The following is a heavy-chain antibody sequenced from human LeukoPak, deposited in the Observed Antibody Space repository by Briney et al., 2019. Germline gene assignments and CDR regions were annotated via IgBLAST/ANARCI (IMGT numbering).Heavy chain of an antibody. Sequence: SGTLSLTCTVSGGSISNSYWSWVRQAPGKGLEWIGYTSYSGSTNYNPSLKSRVTMSVDTSTDQFSLRLISVTAANTAVYYCARTVSGDYYGMDVWGQGTTVTVSS. D-gene: IGHD1-26*01. J-gene: IGHJ6*02. CDR3: ARTVSGDYYGMDV. CDR2: TSYSGST. V-gene: IGHV4-59*08. CDR1: GGSISNSY.